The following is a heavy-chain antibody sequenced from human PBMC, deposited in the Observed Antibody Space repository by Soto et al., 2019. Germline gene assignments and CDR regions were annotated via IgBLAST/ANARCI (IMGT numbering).Heavy chain of an antibody. Sequence: PSETLSLTCTVSGGSISSSSYYWGWIRQPPGKGLEWIGSIYYSGSTYYNPSLKSRVTISVDTSKNQFSLKLSSVTAADTAVYYCASLTIFDAFDIWGQGTMVTFS. CDR3: ASLTIFDAFDI. D-gene: IGHD3-3*01. CDR2: IYYSGST. J-gene: IGHJ3*02. V-gene: IGHV4-39*01. CDR1: GGSISSSSYY.